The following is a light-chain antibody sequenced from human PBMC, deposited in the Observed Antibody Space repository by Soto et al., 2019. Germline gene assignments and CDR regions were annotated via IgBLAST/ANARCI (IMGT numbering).Light chain of an antibody. V-gene: IGLV8-61*01. J-gene: IGLJ3*02. Sequence: QAVVTQEPSFSVSPGRTVTLTCGLSYGSVSTNYYPTWYQQTPGQAPRTLIYNTNIRSSGVPDRFSGSKSGNTASLTISGLQAEDEADYYCSSYTSSNTWVFGGGTKLTVL. CDR1: YGSVSTNYY. CDR2: NTN. CDR3: SSYTSSNTWV.